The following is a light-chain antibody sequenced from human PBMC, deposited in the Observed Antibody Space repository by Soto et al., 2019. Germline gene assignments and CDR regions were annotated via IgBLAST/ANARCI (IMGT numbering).Light chain of an antibody. CDR1: QSIGND. Sequence: EVVMTQSPATLSVSPGERATLSCRASQSIGNDLAWYQQKPGQAPRLLIYGASSRATDIPARFSGSGSGTEFSLTISSLQSEDFAVYYCHQYSRSPVTFSPLTFGGGSKVEI. J-gene: IGKJ4*01. V-gene: IGKV3-15*01. CDR2: GAS. CDR3: HQYSRSPVTFSPLT.